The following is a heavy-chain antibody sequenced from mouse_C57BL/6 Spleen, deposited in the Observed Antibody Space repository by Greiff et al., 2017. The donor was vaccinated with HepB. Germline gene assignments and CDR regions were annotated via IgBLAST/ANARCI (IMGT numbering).Heavy chain of an antibody. D-gene: IGHD2-4*01. CDR2: IYPGDGDT. CDR1: GYAFSSSW. Sequence: VKLQESGPELVKPGASVKISCKASGYAFSSSWMNWVKQRPGKGLEWIGRIYPGDGDTNYNGKFKGKATLTADKSSSTAYMQLSSLTSEDSAVYFCARAGDYDYDWFAYWGQGTLVTVSA. CDR3: ARAGDYDYDWFAY. J-gene: IGHJ3*01. V-gene: IGHV1-82*01.